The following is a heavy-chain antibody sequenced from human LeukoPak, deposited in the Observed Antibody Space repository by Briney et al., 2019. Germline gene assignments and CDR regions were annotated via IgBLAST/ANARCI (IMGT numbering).Heavy chain of an antibody. CDR1: GGSITSYY. V-gene: IGHV4-59*01. D-gene: IGHD4-17*01. CDR3: ARDYGNYYGMDV. Sequence: SETLSLTCSVSGGSITSYYWSWIRQPPGKGLEWMGYIYYSGITNYNPSLESRVTISVDTSKNQFSLKLTSVTAADTAVYYCARDYGNYYGMDVWGQGTTVTVSS. J-gene: IGHJ6*02. CDR2: IYYSGIT.